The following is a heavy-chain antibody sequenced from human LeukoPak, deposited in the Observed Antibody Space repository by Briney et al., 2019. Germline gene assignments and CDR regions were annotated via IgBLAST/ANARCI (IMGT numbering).Heavy chain of an antibody. CDR3: ARDLAYCGGDCYSTPYFQH. V-gene: IGHV1-2*02. J-gene: IGHJ1*01. D-gene: IGHD2-21*02. Sequence: GASVKVSCKASGYTFTGYYMHWVRQAPGQGLEWMGWINPNSGGTNYAQKFQGRVTMTRDTSISTAYMELSRLRSDDTAVYYCARDLAYCGGDCYSTPYFQHWGQGTLVTVSS. CDR1: GYTFTGYY. CDR2: INPNSGGT.